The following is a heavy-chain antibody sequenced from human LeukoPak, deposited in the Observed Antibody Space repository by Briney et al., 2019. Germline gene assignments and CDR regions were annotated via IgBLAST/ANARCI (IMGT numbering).Heavy chain of an antibody. D-gene: IGHD1-26*01. V-gene: IGHV3-30*18. CDR1: GFTFSSYG. Sequence: GGSLRLSCAASGFTFSSYGMHWVRQAPGKGLEWVAVISYDGSNKYYADSVKGRFTISRDNSKNTLYLQMNSLRAEDTAVYYCAKEAGGATTVFDYWGQGTLVTVSS. J-gene: IGHJ4*02. CDR2: ISYDGSNK. CDR3: AKEAGGATTVFDY.